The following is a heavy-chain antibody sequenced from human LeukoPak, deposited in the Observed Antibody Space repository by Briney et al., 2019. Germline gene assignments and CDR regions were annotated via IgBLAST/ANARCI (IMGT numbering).Heavy chain of an antibody. D-gene: IGHD6-6*01. V-gene: IGHV4-34*01. CDR2: INHSGST. J-gene: IGHJ3*02. CDR1: GGSFSGYY. CDR3: ARPKAARDAFDI. Sequence: SETLSLTCAVYGGSFSGYYWSWIRQPPGKGLEWIGEINHSGSTNYNPSLKSRVTISVDTSKNQFSLKLSSVTAADTAVYYCARPKAARDAFDIWGQGTMVTVSS.